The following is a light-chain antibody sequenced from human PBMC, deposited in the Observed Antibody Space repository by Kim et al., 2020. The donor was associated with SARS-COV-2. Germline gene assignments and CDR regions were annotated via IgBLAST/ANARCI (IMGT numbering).Light chain of an antibody. CDR2: AAS. CDR1: QSVSRNY. CDR3: QKYGTAPWT. Sequence: DIVLTQSPGTLSLSPGERATLSCRASQSVSRNYLAWYQQKPGQAPRLLIYAASTGATGIPDRFSGSGSGTDFTLTISRLEPEDVAVYYCQKYGTAPWTFGQGTKVDIK. J-gene: IGKJ1*01. V-gene: IGKV3-20*01.